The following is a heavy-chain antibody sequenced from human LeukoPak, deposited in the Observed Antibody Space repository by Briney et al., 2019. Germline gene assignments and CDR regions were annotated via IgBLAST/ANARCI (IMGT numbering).Heavy chain of an antibody. CDR1: GDPISSDPYY. Sequence: SETLSLTCTVSGDPISSDPYYWSWVRQPAGGGMEWIGRIASGGSTAYNASFKSRFFMSVDPPKNQFSLKLSSVTAADTAVYYCARDGIGYPWCGDCYVLHSWGQGTPVTVSS. J-gene: IGHJ4*02. CDR3: ARDGIGYPWCGDCYVLHS. D-gene: IGHD2-21*02. V-gene: IGHV4-61*02. CDR2: IASGGST.